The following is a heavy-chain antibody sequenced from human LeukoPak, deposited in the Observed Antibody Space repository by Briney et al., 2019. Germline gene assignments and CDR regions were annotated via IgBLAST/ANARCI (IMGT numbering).Heavy chain of an antibody. D-gene: IGHD3-3*01. CDR2: INPSGGST. CDR3: ARDSEVRYDFWSAPAARIDI. CDR1: GYTLTSYY. J-gene: IGHJ3*02. V-gene: IGHV1-46*01. Sequence: GASVKVSCKASGYTLTSYYMHWVRQAPGQGLEWMGIINPSGGSTSYAQKFQGRVTMTRDTSTSTVYMELSSLRSEDTAVYYCARDSEVRYDFWSAPAARIDIWGQGTMVTVSS.